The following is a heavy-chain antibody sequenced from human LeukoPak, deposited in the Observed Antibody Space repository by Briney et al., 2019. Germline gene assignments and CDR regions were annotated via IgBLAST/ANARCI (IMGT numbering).Heavy chain of an antibody. V-gene: IGHV3-23*01. CDR3: AKDLGYSSSSPPFDY. CDR1: GFTFSSYA. CDR2: ISGSGGST. Sequence: GGSLRLSCAASGFTFSSYAMSWVRQAPGKGLEWVSAISGSGGSTYYADSVKGRFTISRDNSKNTLYLQMNSLRAEDTAVYYCAKDLGYSSSSPPFDYWGQGTLVTVSS. D-gene: IGHD6-6*01. J-gene: IGHJ4*02.